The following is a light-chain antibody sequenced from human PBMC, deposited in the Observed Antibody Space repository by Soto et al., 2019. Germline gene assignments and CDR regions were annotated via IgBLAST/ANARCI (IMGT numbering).Light chain of an antibody. Sequence: QSVLTQPPSVSAASRQKVTISCSGSSSNIGKNYVTWYQQLPGTAPKLLLYETNKRPSGIPDRCSGSKSGTSATRGISGLQTGDEADYYCGTWVTSLTVVLFGGGTKVTVL. CDR2: ETN. CDR3: GTWVTSLTVVL. J-gene: IGLJ2*01. CDR1: SSNIGKNY. V-gene: IGLV1-51*02.